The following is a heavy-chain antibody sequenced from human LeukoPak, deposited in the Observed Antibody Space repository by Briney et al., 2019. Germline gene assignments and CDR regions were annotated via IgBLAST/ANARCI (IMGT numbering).Heavy chain of an antibody. CDR1: GYTFAGYY. D-gene: IGHD1-26*01. V-gene: IGHV1-2*02. J-gene: IGHJ6*03. Sequence: GASVKVSCKASGYTFAGYYMHWVRQAPGQGLEWMGWINPNSGGTNYAQKFQGRVTMTRDTSISTAYMELSRLRSDDTAVYYCARVAGGNREWELTHYYYYMDVWGKGTTVTVSS. CDR3: ARVAGGNREWELTHYYYYMDV. CDR2: INPNSGGT.